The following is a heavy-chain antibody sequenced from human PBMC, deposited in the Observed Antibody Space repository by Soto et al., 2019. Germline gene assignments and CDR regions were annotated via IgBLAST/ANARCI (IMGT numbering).Heavy chain of an antibody. CDR1: GYTFTNYG. CDR2: ISLYNGNI. Sequence: QVQLVQSGAEVKKPGASVKVSCKASGYTFTNYGISWVRQAPGQGLEWMGWISLYNGNIKYAPKFQGRATMTADTSTDTVHMELRSLRSDDTAVYYCGRVGPAAIGRLDPWGQGTEVIVSS. J-gene: IGHJ5*02. D-gene: IGHD2-15*01. V-gene: IGHV1-18*01. CDR3: GRVGPAAIGRLDP.